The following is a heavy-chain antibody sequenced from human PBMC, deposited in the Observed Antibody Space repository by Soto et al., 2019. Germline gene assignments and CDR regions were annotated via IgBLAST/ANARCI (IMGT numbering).Heavy chain of an antibody. CDR1: GGSISGGVYY. CDR2: VYASGST. D-gene: IGHD4-17*01. Sequence: QVQLQESGPGLVKPSETLSLTCTVSGGSISGGVYYWSWIRQPPGKGLEWIGYVYASGSTYYNPSLKSRVTISVDTSNNQFSLRLTSVTAADSAVDYCAGEVIPLTTDWYFDLWGRGTLVTVSP. J-gene: IGHJ2*01. CDR3: AGEVIPLTTDWYFDL. V-gene: IGHV4-30-4*08.